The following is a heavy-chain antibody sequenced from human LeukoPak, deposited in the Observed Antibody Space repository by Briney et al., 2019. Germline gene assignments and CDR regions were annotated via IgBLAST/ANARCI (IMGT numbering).Heavy chain of an antibody. CDR2: IYYSGST. CDR1: SGSISPNY. V-gene: IGHV4-59*01. Sequence: SETLSLTSTVSSGSISPNYWIWIRHPPGQGLEWVGNIYYSGSTNYNPSLKSRVTISVDTSKNQFTLHRSSVTAADTAVYYCARDPGGRNLDYWGQGTLVNGSS. D-gene: IGHD1-26*01. J-gene: IGHJ4*02. CDR3: ARDPGGRNLDY.